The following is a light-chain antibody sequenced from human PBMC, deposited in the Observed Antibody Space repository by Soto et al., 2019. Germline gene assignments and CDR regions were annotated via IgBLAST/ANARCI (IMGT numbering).Light chain of an antibody. CDR1: TGAVTSGHY. J-gene: IGLJ2*01. CDR2: DAT. CDR3: SLSYDGARI. Sequence: QAVVTQEPSLTVSPGETVTLTCGSSTGAVTSGHYPHWIQQKPGQAPRTLIYDATNKQSWTPARFSASLLGGKAALTLSGAQAEDEGDYYCSLSYDGARIFGGGTQLTVL. V-gene: IGLV7-46*01.